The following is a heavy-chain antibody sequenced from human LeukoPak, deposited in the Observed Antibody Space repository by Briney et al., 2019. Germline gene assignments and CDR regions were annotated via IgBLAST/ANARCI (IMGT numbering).Heavy chain of an antibody. CDR1: GFTFRNYA. D-gene: IGHD3-9*01. CDR2: ISGGGGST. Sequence: GGSLRLSCAASGFTFRNYAMSWVRQAPGKGLEWVSTISGGGGSTDYADSVKGRFTVSRDNSNNTLYLQMNSLRAEDTAVYYCARDFEAPSNCWGQGTLVTVSS. V-gene: IGHV3-23*01. J-gene: IGHJ4*02. CDR3: ARDFEAPSNC.